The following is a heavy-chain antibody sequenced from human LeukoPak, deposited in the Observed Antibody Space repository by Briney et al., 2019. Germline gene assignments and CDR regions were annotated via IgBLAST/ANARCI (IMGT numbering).Heavy chain of an antibody. CDR2: IYYSGST. Sequence: SETLSLTCTVSGGSISSSSHYWGWIRQPPGKGLEWIGSIYYSGSTYYNPSLKSRVTISVDTSKNQFSLKLSSVTAADTAVYYCARLSITMIVVVIPEGWFDPWGQGTLVTVSS. CDR1: GGSISSSSHY. CDR3: ARLSITMIVVVIPEGWFDP. V-gene: IGHV4-39*01. D-gene: IGHD3-22*01. J-gene: IGHJ5*02.